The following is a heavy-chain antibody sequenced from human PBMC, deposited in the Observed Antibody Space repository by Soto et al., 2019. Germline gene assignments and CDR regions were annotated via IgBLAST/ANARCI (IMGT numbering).Heavy chain of an antibody. D-gene: IGHD3-22*01. CDR3: ARSLPQGLLGGYYAFDI. J-gene: IGHJ3*02. CDR2: MNPNSGNT. Sequence: ASVKVSCKASGYTFTSYDINWVRQATGQGLEWMGWMNPNSGNTGYAQKFQDRVTMTRNTSISTAYMELSSLRSEDTAVYYCARSLPQGLLGGYYAFDIWGQGTMVTVSS. V-gene: IGHV1-8*01. CDR1: GYTFTSYD.